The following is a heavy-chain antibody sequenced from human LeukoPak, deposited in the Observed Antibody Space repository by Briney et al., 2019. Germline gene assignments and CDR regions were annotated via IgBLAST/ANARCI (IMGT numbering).Heavy chain of an antibody. Sequence: SETLSLTCTVSGGSISSSSYYWGWIRQPPGKGLEWIGSIYYSGSTYYNPSLKSRVTISVDTSKNQFSLKLSSVTAADTAVYYCARRRWFGELLPRYYYYMDVWGKGTTVTISS. V-gene: IGHV4-39*07. D-gene: IGHD3-10*01. CDR1: GGSISSSSYY. J-gene: IGHJ6*03. CDR3: ARRRWFGELLPRYYYYMDV. CDR2: IYYSGST.